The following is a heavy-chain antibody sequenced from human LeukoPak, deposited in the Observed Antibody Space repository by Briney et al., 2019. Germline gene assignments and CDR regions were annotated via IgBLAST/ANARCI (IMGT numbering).Heavy chain of an antibody. J-gene: IGHJ4*02. D-gene: IGHD3-10*01. V-gene: IGHV4-30-2*01. Sequence: SETLSLTCAVSGGSISSGGYSRSWIRQPPGKGLEWIGYIYHSGSTYYNPSLKSRVTISVDRSKNQFSLKLSSVTAADTAVYYCARANQYYYGAIGWYFDYWGQGTLVTVSS. CDR1: GGSISSGGYS. CDR2: IYHSGST. CDR3: ARANQYYYGAIGWYFDY.